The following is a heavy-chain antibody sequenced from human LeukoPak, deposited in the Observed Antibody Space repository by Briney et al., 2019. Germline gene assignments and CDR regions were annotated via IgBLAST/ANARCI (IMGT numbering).Heavy chain of an antibody. CDR1: GYTFTRYH. CDR3: ARDPTRYYSDNG. Sequence: GASVKVSCKASGYTFTRYHIHWVRQAPGQGLEWMGVINPSGGPATYAQKFQGRVTLTRDTSTTTVYMEVNSLRSDDTAVYYCARDPTRYYSDNGWGQGTLVTVSS. D-gene: IGHD3-10*01. J-gene: IGHJ4*02. CDR2: INPSGGPA. V-gene: IGHV1-46*01.